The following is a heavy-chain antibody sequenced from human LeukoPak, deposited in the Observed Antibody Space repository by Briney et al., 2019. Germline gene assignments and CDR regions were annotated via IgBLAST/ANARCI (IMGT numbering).Heavy chain of an antibody. Sequence: GESLKISCKGSGYSFTTYWIGWVRQTPGKGLEWMGIIYPGDSDTRYSPSFQGQVTISADKSISTAYLQWSSLRASDTARYYCARRVYSSSWEKFDYWGQGTLVTVSS. V-gene: IGHV5-51*01. J-gene: IGHJ4*02. CDR3: ARRVYSSSWEKFDY. CDR2: IYPGDSDT. CDR1: GYSFTTYW. D-gene: IGHD6-13*01.